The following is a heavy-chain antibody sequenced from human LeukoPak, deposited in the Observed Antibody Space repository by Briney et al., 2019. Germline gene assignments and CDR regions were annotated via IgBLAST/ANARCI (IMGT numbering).Heavy chain of an antibody. D-gene: IGHD2-15*01. J-gene: IGHJ4*02. V-gene: IGHV3-23*01. Sequence: GGSLILSCAASGFTFTDYAMSWVRQAPGTGLEWVSAISGIGNAIFYASSVKGRFTISRDSSKNTLSLQMSSLRAEDTAVYYCVRHLATSGSYPLDYRGQGTLVTVSS. CDR3: VRHLATSGSYPLDY. CDR2: ISGIGNAI. CDR1: GFTFTDYA.